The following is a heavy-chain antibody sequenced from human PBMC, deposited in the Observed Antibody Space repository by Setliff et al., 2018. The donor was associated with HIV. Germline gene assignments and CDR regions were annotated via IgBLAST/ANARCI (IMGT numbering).Heavy chain of an antibody. J-gene: IGHJ5*02. Sequence: ASVKVSCKASGYTFTGYYMHWVRQALGQGLEWMGWINPNSGGTNYAQKFQGRVTMTRDTSISTAYMELSRLRSDDTAVYYCSRDNYYDSSANWFDPWGQGTLVTVSS. CDR2: INPNSGGT. CDR3: SRDNYYDSSANWFDP. D-gene: IGHD3-22*01. V-gene: IGHV1-2*02. CDR1: GYTFTGYY.